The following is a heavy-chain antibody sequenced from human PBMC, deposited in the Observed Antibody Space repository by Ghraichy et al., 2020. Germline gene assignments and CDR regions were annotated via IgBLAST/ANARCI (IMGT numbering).Heavy chain of an antibody. CDR3: ANKMITFGGVGWFDP. V-gene: IGHV4-59*01. CDR2: IYYSGST. Sequence: SQTLSLTCTVSGGSISSYYWSWIRQPPGKGLEWIGYIYYSGSTNYNPSLKSRVTISVDTSKNQFSLKLSSVTAADTAVYYCANKMITFGGVGWFDPWGQGTLVTVSS. D-gene: IGHD3-16*01. CDR1: GGSISSYY. J-gene: IGHJ5*02.